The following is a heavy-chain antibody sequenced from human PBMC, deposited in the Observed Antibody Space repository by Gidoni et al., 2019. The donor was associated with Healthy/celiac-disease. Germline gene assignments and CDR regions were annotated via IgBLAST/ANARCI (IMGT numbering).Heavy chain of an antibody. CDR1: GSPFTNYG. V-gene: IGHV1-8*01. CDR2: MNANSGNT. J-gene: IGHJ4*02. Sequence: QVLLFPSGAEVKKPGASVKVSCEASGSPFTNYGINWVRQATGKGLEWMGWMNANSGNTGYAQKFKDRVTMTRNISIRTAFMELSSLRSEDTAVYYCARGYGVPTDFDFWGQGTLVTVSS. CDR3: ARGYGVPTDFDF. D-gene: IGHD3-10*01.